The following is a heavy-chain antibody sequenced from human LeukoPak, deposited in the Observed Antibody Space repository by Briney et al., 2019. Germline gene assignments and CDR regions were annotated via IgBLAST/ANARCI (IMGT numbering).Heavy chain of an antibody. CDR2: IKHSGST. Sequence: SETLSLTCAVYGGSFSGYYWRWLRQPPGKGREGIGEIKHSGSTNYNPSLKSRGTISVDTSKNQSSLKLSPVTAADTAVYYCARRLRLDYWGQGTLVTVSS. J-gene: IGHJ4*02. CDR1: GGSFSGYY. CDR3: ARRLRLDY. V-gene: IGHV4-34*01.